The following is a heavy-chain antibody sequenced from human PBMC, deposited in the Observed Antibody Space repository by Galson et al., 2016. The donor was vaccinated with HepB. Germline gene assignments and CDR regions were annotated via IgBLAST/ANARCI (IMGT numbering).Heavy chain of an antibody. J-gene: IGHJ6*02. Sequence: SLRLSCAASGFTFRSYWMSWVRQAPGKGLEWVANINQGGSEKYSVGSVKGRFTISRDNGKNSLYLQMSSLRVEDAGVYYCARRLDTQRRIAGWGWGMDVWGQGTTVTVS. CDR1: GFTFRSYW. V-gene: IGHV3-7*01. D-gene: IGHD6-19*01. CDR2: INQGGSEK. CDR3: ARRLDTQRRIAGWGWGMDV.